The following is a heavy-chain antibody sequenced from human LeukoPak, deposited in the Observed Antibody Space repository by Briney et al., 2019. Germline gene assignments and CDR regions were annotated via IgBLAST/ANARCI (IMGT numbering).Heavy chain of an antibody. CDR2: ISYDGSNK. CDR3: ARVQLAFDY. V-gene: IGHV3-30-3*01. CDR1: GFTFSSYA. D-gene: IGHD6-13*01. J-gene: IGHJ4*02. Sequence: GGSLRLSCAASGFTFSSYAMHWVRQAPGKGLEWVAVISYDGSNKYYADSVKGRFTISRDNSKNTLYLQMNRLRAEDTAVYYCARVQLAFDYWGQGTLVTVSS.